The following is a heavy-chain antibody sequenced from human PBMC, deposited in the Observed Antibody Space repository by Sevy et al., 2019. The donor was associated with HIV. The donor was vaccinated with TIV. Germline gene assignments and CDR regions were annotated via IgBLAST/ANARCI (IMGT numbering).Heavy chain of an antibody. CDR1: GFTFSSYW. J-gene: IGHJ3*02. D-gene: IGHD3-22*01. CDR2: IKQDGSEK. Sequence: GGSLRLSCAASGFTFSSYWMSWVRQAPGKGLEWVANIKQDGSEKYYVDSLKGRFTISRDNAKNSLYLQMNSLRAEETAVYYCARDYDSSGYYYISPILDAFDIWGQGTMVTVSS. V-gene: IGHV3-7*01. CDR3: ARDYDSSGYYYISPILDAFDI.